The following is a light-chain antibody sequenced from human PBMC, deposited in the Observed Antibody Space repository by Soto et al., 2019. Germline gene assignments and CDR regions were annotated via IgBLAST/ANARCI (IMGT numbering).Light chain of an antibody. CDR2: GAS. CDR1: QSVSSSY. V-gene: IGKV3-20*01. Sequence: NVFAQSPGTPSFSPRERATLSCRASQSVSSSYLAWYQQKPGQAPRLLIYGASSRATGIPDRFSGSGSGTDFTLTISRLEPEDFAVYYCQQYGSSRSTFGQGTKVDIK. J-gene: IGKJ1*01. CDR3: QQYGSSRST.